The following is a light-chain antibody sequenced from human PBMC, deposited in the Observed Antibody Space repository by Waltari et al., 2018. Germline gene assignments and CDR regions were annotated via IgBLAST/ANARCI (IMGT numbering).Light chain of an antibody. J-gene: IGLJ3*02. V-gene: IGLV1-47*01. CDR3: AAWDDSLSSGV. CDR1: SSNIGSNH. Sequence: QSVVTQPPSASGTPGQRVTISCSGSSSNIGSNHVYWYQQFPGMATKLLIYSNNQRPSGVPDRFSGSKSGTSASLVISGLRSEDEADYCCAAWDDSLSSGVFGGGTKLTVL. CDR2: SNN.